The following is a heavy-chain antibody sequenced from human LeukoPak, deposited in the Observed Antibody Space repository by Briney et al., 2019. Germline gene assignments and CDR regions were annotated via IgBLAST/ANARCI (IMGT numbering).Heavy chain of an antibody. CDR3: AKDRMATSIYPDY. Sequence: GGSLRLSCAASRFTFSTYWMHWVRHAPGKGLEWVSGISWNSNSIAYADSVKGRFTISRDNAKNSLYLQMNSLRTEDTAFYYCAKDRMATSIYPDYWGQGTLVTVSS. CDR2: ISWNSNSI. J-gene: IGHJ4*02. V-gene: IGHV3-9*01. D-gene: IGHD5-24*01. CDR1: RFTFSTYW.